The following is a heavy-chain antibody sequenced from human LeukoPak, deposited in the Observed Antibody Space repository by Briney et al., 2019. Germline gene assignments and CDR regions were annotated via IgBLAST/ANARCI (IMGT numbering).Heavy chain of an antibody. CDR3: ARDARLLWFGELSLGY. Sequence: GESLKISCKGSGYSFTSYWIAWVRQMPGKGLEWMGWINTNTGNPTYAQGFTGRFVFSLDTSVSTAYLQISSLKAEDTAVYYCARDARLLWFGELSLGYWGQGTLVTVSS. D-gene: IGHD3-10*01. CDR1: GYSFTSYW. CDR2: INTNTGNP. J-gene: IGHJ4*02. V-gene: IGHV7-4-1*02.